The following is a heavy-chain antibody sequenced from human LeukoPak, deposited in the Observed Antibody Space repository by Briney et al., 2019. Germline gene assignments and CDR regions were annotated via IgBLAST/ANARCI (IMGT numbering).Heavy chain of an antibody. Sequence: GGSLRLSCAASGFTFSNYAMHWVRQAPGKGLEWVAVIWYDGSNKYYADSVKGRFTISRDNFKNTLYLEMNSLRAEDTAAYYCARGGTWWGQGTLVTVSS. D-gene: IGHD2-15*01. J-gene: IGHJ4*02. CDR1: GFTFSNYA. V-gene: IGHV3-33*01. CDR3: ARGGTW. CDR2: IWYDGSNK.